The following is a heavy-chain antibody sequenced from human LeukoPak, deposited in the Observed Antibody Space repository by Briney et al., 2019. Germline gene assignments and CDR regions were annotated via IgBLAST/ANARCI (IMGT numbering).Heavy chain of an antibody. CDR2: ISYDGSNK. CDR3: ARDFLRCSGGSCYPGAPSYYFDY. CDR1: GFTFSSYT. Sequence: GRSLRLSCAASGFTFSSYTMPWVRQAPGKGLEWVAVISYDGSNKYYADSVKGRFTISRDNSKNTLYLQMNSLRAEDTAVYYCARDFLRCSGGSCYPGAPSYYFDYWGQGTLVTVSS. D-gene: IGHD2-15*01. V-gene: IGHV3-30-3*01. J-gene: IGHJ4*02.